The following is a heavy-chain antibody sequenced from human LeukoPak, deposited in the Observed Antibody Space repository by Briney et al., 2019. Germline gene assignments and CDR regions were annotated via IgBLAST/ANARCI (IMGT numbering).Heavy chain of an antibody. CDR3: AKNRRLDYYYYYMDV. CDR2: ISGSGGST. V-gene: IGHV3-23*01. J-gene: IGHJ6*03. D-gene: IGHD1-14*01. Sequence: GGSLRLSCAASGFTFSRYAMSWVRQAPGKGLEWVSAISGSGGSTYYADSVKGRFTISRDNSKNTLYLQKNSLRAEDTAVYYCAKNRRLDYYYYYMDVWGKGTTVTVSS. CDR1: GFTFSRYA.